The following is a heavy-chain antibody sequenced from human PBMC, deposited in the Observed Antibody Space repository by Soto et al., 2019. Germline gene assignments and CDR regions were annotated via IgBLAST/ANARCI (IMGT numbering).Heavy chain of an antibody. CDR2: IIPIVETP. CDR1: GGTFNSYD. D-gene: IGHD3-22*01. J-gene: IGHJ5*02. V-gene: IGHV1-69*13. CDR3: ARLSRPNYYDTSGFFKDNWFDP. Sequence: SVKVSCKASGGTFNSYDINWVRQAPGQGLEWMGGIIPIVETPKYAQKFQGRVTITADESTNTVYMELSSLRSEDTAMYYCARLSRPNYYDTSGFFKDNWFDPWGQGXLVTVSS.